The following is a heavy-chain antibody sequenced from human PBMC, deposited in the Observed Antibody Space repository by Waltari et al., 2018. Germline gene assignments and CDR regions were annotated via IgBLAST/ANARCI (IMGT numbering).Heavy chain of an antibody. V-gene: IGHV4-34*01. D-gene: IGHD3-16*01. J-gene: IGHJ4*02. Sequence: QVQLQQWGAGLLKPSETLSLTCAVYGGSFSDYYWSWIRQPPGKGLEWIGEINHSGNTNYNPSLKSRVTISVDTSKNQFSLKPSSATAADTAVYYCARDPTRLRTFDYWGQGTLVTVSS. CDR2: INHSGNT. CDR1: GGSFSDYY. CDR3: ARDPTRLRTFDY.